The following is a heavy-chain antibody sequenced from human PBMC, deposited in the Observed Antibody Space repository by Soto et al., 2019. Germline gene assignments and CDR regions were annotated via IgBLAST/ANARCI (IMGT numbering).Heavy chain of an antibody. Sequence: EVQLVESGGGLVQPGGSLRLSCAASGFTFNTYWMKWVRQAPGKGLEWVDDIKQGGSEKYYVDSVRGRFTISRDNARNALYLQMNSLRAEDTAMYYCARGGWGRYFALWGRGTLVTVSS. CDR3: ARGGWGRYFAL. CDR1: GFTFNTYW. V-gene: IGHV3-7*05. D-gene: IGHD2-21*02. J-gene: IGHJ2*01. CDR2: IKQGGSEK.